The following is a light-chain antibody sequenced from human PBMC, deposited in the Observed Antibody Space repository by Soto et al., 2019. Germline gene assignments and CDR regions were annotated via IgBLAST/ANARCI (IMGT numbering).Light chain of an antibody. CDR2: DVS. Sequence: QSALTQPASVSGSPGQSITISCTGTSSDVGDYNYVSWYQQHPGKAPKLMIYDVSNRPSGVSNRFSGSKSGNTASLTISGLQAEDEAHYYCNSYTTSTTLVVFGGGTKVTVL. CDR3: NSYTTSTTLVV. V-gene: IGLV2-14*03. CDR1: SSDVGDYNY. J-gene: IGLJ2*01.